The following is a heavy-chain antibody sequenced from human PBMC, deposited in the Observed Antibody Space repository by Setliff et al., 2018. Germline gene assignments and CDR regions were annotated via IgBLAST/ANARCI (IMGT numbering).Heavy chain of an antibody. CDR2: IFYSGYT. Sequence: KTSETLSLTCTVSGGSVSTYYWSWLRQPPGKGLEWIGFIFYSGYTHYNPSLEGRATMSVDVSRDQFSLEVSSVTSSDTAVYFCARGSGRGYSYGLFDYWGPGSQVTVSS. V-gene: IGHV4-59*02. CDR1: GGSVSTYY. J-gene: IGHJ4*02. CDR3: ARGSGRGYSYGLFDY. D-gene: IGHD5-18*01.